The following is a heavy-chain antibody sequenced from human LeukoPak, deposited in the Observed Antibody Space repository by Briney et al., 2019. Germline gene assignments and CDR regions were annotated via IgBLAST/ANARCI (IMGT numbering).Heavy chain of an antibody. J-gene: IGHJ4*02. CDR1: GFTVSNNY. CDR2: IYSGGST. D-gene: IGHD6-6*01. Sequence: GGSLRLSCAASGFTVSNNYMSWVRQAPGKGLEWVSVIYSGGSTYYADSVKGRFTISRDNSKNTLYLQMNSLRAEDTAVYYCARERYSSSGLIDYWGQGTLVTVSS. CDR3: ARERYSSSGLIDY. V-gene: IGHV3-66*01.